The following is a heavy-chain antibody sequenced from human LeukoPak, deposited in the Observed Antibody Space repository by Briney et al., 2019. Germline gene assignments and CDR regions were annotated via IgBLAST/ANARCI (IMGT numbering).Heavy chain of an antibody. Sequence: AGSLRLSGAASGFTLSTYAMSWVRQAPGKGLEWVSAISGSGGSTYYADSVKGRFTISRDNSKNTLYLQMNSLRAEDTAVYYCAKDRGSWYYFDYWGQGTLVTVSS. CDR2: ISGSGGST. V-gene: IGHV3-23*01. CDR1: GFTLSTYA. D-gene: IGHD6-13*01. J-gene: IGHJ4*02. CDR3: AKDRGSWYYFDY.